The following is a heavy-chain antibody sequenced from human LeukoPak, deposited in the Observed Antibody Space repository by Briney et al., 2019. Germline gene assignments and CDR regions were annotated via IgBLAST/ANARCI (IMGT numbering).Heavy chain of an antibody. D-gene: IGHD3-22*01. CDR2: ITNDGSST. CDR3: ANGFYDSSGYYYEYFDY. CDR1: GLTFSSHW. Sequence: GGSLRLSCAASGLTFSSHWMHWVRQAPGKGLVWVSRITNDGSSTTYADSVKGRFTISRDNSRNTLYLQMNSLRAEDTAVYYCANGFYDSSGYYYEYFDYWGQGTLVTVSS. V-gene: IGHV3-74*01. J-gene: IGHJ4*02.